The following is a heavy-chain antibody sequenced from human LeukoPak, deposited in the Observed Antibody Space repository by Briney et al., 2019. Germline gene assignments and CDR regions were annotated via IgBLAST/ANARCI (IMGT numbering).Heavy chain of an antibody. V-gene: IGHV1-8*01. CDR3: ARCKYGYATPADY. D-gene: IGHD5-12*01. CDR1: GYTFTSYD. J-gene: IGHJ4*02. CDR2: MNPNSGNT. Sequence: ASAKVSCKASGYTFTSYDINWVRQATGQGLEWMGWMNPNSGNTGYAQKFQDRVTMTRNTSISTAYMELSSLRSEDTAVYYCARCKYGYATPADYWGQGTLVTVSS.